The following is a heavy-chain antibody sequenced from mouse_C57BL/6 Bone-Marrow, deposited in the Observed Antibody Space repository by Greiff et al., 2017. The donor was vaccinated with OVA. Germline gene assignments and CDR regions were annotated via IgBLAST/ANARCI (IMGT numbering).Heavy chain of an antibody. CDR1: GYTFTDYN. D-gene: IGHD2-1*01. V-gene: IGHV1-18*01. CDR2: INPNNGGT. CDR3: VRAGNYGYFDV. J-gene: IGHJ1*03. Sequence: EVQLQQSGPELVKPGASVKIPCKASGYTFTDYNMDWVKQSHGKSLEWIGDINPNNGGTIYNQKFKGKATLTVDKSSSTAYMELRSLTSEDTAVYYCVRAGNYGYFDVWGTGTTVTVSS.